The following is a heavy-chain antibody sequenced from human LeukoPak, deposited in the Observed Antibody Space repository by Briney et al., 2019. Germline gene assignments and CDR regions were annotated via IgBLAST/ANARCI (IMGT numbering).Heavy chain of an antibody. CDR2: INANSGGT. CDR1: GYTLTGYY. Sequence: ASVKVSCKASGYTLTGYYMHWVRQAPGQGLEWMGWINANSGGTKYAQKFQGRVTMTRDTSISTAYMKLSRLRSDDTAMYYCARDKLGLGELSLYDQWGQGTLVTVFS. CDR3: ARDKLGLGELSLYDQ. J-gene: IGHJ5*02. V-gene: IGHV1-2*02. D-gene: IGHD3-16*02.